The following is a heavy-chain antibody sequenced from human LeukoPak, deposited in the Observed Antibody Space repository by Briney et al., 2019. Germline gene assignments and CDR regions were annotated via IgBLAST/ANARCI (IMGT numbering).Heavy chain of an antibody. Sequence: SETLSLTCTVSGVSISFSGYYWGWIRQPPGKGLEWIGSIYYSGSTYYNPSLKSRVTISVDTSKNQFSLKLSSVTAADTAVYYCARQPYSYNYAPWYFDLWGRATLVTVSS. D-gene: IGHD5-18*01. J-gene: IGHJ2*01. V-gene: IGHV4-39*01. CDR3: ARQPYSYNYAPWYFDL. CDR1: GVSISFSGYY. CDR2: IYYSGST.